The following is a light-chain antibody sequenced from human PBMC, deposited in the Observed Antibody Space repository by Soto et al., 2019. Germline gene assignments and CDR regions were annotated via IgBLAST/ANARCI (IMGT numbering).Light chain of an antibody. CDR2: SND. V-gene: IGLV1-44*01. Sequence: QSALTQPPSASGTPGQRVTISCSGSSSNIGINTVNWYLQLPGTAPKILIYSNDQRPSGVPDRFSGSKSGTSASLAISGLQSEDEADYYCATWDGSLNTFVFGTGTKLTVL. CDR1: SSNIGINT. CDR3: ATWDGSLNTFV. J-gene: IGLJ1*01.